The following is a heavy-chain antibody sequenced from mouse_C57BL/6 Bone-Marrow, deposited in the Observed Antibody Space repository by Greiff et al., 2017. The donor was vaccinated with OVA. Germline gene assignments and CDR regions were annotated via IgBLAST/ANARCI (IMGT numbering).Heavy chain of an antibody. CDR2: IYPGSGST. V-gene: IGHV1-55*01. Sequence: QVQLQQPRAELVKPGASVKMSCKASGYTFTSYWITWVKQRPGQGLEWIGDIYPGSGSTNYNEKFKSKATLTVDTSSSTAYMQLSSLTSEDSAVYYCARDYYYGSSYGDAMDYWGQGTSVTVSS. CDR3: ARDYYYGSSYGDAMDY. CDR1: GYTFTSYW. J-gene: IGHJ4*01. D-gene: IGHD1-1*01.